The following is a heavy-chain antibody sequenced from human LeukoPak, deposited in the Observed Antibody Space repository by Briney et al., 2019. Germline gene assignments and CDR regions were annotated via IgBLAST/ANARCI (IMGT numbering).Heavy chain of an antibody. V-gene: IGHV3-7*01. D-gene: IGHD2-15*01. J-gene: IGHJ4*02. Sequence: GGSLRLSCAASGFTFSSYWMSWVRQAPGKGLEWVANIKRDGSEKYYVDSVKGRFTISRDNAKNSLYLQMNSLRAEDTAVYYCVRHCSSSSCYDYWGQGTLVTVSS. CDR1: GFTFSSYW. CDR3: VRHCSSSSCYDY. CDR2: IKRDGSEK.